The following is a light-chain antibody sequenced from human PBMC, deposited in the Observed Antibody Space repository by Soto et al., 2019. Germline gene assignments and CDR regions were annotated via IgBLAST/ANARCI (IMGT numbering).Light chain of an antibody. J-gene: IGLJ7*01. CDR1: SSNIGSNT. CDR3: AAWDDSLNGAL. Sequence: QSVLTQPPSASGTPGQRVTISCSGSSSNIGSNTVNWYQHLPRTAPKLLIYSNDQRPSGVPDRFSASKSGTSASLAISGLQSEDEADYYCAAWDDSLNGALFGGGTQLTVL. CDR2: SND. V-gene: IGLV1-44*01.